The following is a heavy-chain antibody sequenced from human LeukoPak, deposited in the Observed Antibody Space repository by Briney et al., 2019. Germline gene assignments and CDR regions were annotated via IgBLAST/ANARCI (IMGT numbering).Heavy chain of an antibody. J-gene: IGHJ4*02. CDR2: ISSSSSYI. CDR1: GFTVSSNY. V-gene: IGHV3-21*01. CDR3: ARSNQADDY. D-gene: IGHD1-14*01. Sequence: GSLRLSCAASGFTVSSNYMSWVRQAPGKGLEWVSSISSSSSYIYYADSVKGRFTISRDNAKNTLYLQMDSLRAEDTGVYYCARSNQADDYWGQGTLVTVSS.